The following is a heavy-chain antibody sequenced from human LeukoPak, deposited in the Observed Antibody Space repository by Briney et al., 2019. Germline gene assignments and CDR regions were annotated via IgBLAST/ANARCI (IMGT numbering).Heavy chain of an antibody. CDR2: IIPIFGTA. CDR1: GGTFSSYA. V-gene: IGHV1-69*13. D-gene: IGHD3-22*01. Sequence: SVKVSCKASGGTFSSYAISWVRQAPGQGLEWMGGIIPIFGTANYAQKFQGRVTITADESTSTAYMELSSLRSEDTAVYYCARGPVYYYDSTGYSNFDYWGQGTLVTASS. J-gene: IGHJ4*02. CDR3: ARGPVYYYDSTGYSNFDY.